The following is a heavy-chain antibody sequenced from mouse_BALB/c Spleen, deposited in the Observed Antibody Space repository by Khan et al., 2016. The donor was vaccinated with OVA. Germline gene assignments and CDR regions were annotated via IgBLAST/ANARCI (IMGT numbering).Heavy chain of an antibody. CDR1: GFNIKDTY. Sequence: VQLQQSGAEFVKPGASVKLSCTASGFNIKDTYMHWINQRPQQGLVWIGRIDPANGNVKYDPKFQDKATIAADASSNTAYLHLSSLTSEDTAVYYCTRGAYNGLFAYWGQATLVTVSA. CDR3: TRGAYNGLFAY. J-gene: IGHJ3*01. CDR2: IDPANGNV. V-gene: IGHV14-3*02. D-gene: IGHD2-10*01.